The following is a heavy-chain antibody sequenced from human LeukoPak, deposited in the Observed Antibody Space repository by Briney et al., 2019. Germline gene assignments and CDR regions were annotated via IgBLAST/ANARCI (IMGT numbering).Heavy chain of an antibody. D-gene: IGHD4-23*01. Sequence: PGGSLRLSCAASGFTFSSYWMSWVRQAPGKGLEWVANIKQDGSEKYYVDSVKGRFTISRDNAKNSLYLQMNSLRAEDTAVYYCARVGVTPTPYYYYMDVWGKGTTVTVSS. V-gene: IGHV3-7*01. CDR3: ARVGVTPTPYYYYMDV. J-gene: IGHJ6*03. CDR1: GFTFSSYW. CDR2: IKQDGSEK.